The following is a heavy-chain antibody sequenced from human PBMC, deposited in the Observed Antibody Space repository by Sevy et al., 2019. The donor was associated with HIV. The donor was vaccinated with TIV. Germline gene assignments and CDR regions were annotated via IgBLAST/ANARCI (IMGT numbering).Heavy chain of an antibody. Sequence: GGSLRLSCAASGFTISSYAMHWVRQAPGKGLEWVAVISYDGSNKYYADSVKGRFTISRDNSKNTLYLQMNSLRAEDTAVYYCARRRITMVRGTTRVGYFDYWGQGTLVTVSS. J-gene: IGHJ4*02. D-gene: IGHD3-10*01. CDR3: ARRRITMVRGTTRVGYFDY. CDR2: ISYDGSNK. CDR1: GFTISSYA. V-gene: IGHV3-30-3*01.